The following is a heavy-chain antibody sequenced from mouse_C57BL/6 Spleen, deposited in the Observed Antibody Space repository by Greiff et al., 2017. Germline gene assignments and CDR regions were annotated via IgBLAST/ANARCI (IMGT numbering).Heavy chain of an antibody. V-gene: IGHV1-15*01. CDR2: IDPETGGT. Sequence: QVQLQQSGAELVRPGASVTLSCKASGYTFTDYEMHWVKQTPVHGLEWIGAIDPETGGTAYTQKFKGKAILTADKSSSTAYMELSSLTSEDSAVYYCTRWRYYGPYFDYWGQGTTLTVSS. D-gene: IGHD1-1*01. CDR3: TRWRYYGPYFDY. J-gene: IGHJ2*01. CDR1: GYTFTDYE.